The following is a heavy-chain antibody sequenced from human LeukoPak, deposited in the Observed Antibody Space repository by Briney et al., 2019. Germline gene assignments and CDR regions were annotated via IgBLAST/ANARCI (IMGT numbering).Heavy chain of an antibody. J-gene: IGHJ1*01. CDR1: GFTFSSFA. Sequence: GGSLRLSCVASGFTFSSFAMTWVRQAPGKGLEWVSAISGGSTSTYYTDSVKGRFTISRDNSKNTLFLQMNSLRAEDTAVYYCAKNFAAGTEYFQHWGQGTPVTVSS. V-gene: IGHV3-23*01. D-gene: IGHD6-13*01. CDR3: AKNFAAGTEYFQH. CDR2: ISGGSTST.